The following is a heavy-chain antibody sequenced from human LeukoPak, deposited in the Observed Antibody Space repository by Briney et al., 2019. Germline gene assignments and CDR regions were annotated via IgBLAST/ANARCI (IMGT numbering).Heavy chain of an antibody. D-gene: IGHD2-8*01. CDR2: MYSSGST. CDR1: GGSISSGGYY. Sequence: SETLSLTCTVSGGSISSGGYYWSWIRQHPGKGLEWIAYMYSSGSTYYNPSLKSRITISLDTSKTQFSLKLSSVTAADTAVYYCARYCTNGVCRYYYYYGMDVWGQGTAVTVSS. J-gene: IGHJ6*02. CDR3: ARYCTNGVCRYYYYYGMDV. V-gene: IGHV4-31*03.